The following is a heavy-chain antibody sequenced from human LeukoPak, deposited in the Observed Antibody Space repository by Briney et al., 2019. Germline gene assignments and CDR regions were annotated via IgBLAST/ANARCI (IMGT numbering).Heavy chain of an antibody. CDR1: GFTFSSYI. CDR3: ARNEKEGTYYYDSTNWFDP. Sequence: GGSLRLSCAASGFTFSSYIMTWVRQAPGKGLEWVSSISSSSSYIYYADSVKGRFTISRDNAKNSLYLQMNSLRAEDTAVYYCARNEKEGTYYYDSTNWFDPWGQGTLVTVSS. D-gene: IGHD3-22*01. V-gene: IGHV3-21*01. CDR2: ISSSSSYI. J-gene: IGHJ5*02.